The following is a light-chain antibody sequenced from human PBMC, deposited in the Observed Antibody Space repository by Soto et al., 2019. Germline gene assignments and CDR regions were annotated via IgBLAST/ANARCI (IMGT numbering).Light chain of an antibody. V-gene: IGKV3-20*01. J-gene: IGKJ1*01. CDR1: QSTNSF. CDR2: GAS. CDR3: QQYGGSPRT. Sequence: EIVLTQSPGTLSLSPGEGATLSCRASQSTNSFLAWYQQRRGLAPRLLIHGASNRATGIPDRFSGSGSGTDYTLTIIRLETEDVAVYYCQQYGGSPRTFGQGTKVEVK.